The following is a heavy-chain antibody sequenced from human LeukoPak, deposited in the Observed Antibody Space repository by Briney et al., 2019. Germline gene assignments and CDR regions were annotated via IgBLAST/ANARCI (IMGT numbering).Heavy chain of an antibody. J-gene: IGHJ4*02. CDR3: ARMSGTYYFDY. D-gene: IGHD3-10*01. CDR1: GYSFTSYW. CDR2: IYPGDSDT. V-gene: IGHV5-51*01. Sequence: GESLKISCKGSGYSFTSYWIAWVRQMPGKGLEWMGIIYPGDSDTRYSTSFPGQVTISADESITTASLQWSSLRASDTAIYYCARMSGTYYFDYWGQGTLVTVSS.